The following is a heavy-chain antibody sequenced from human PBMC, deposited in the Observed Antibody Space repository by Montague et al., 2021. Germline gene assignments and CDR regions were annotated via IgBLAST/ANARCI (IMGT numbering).Heavy chain of an antibody. CDR2: IYYSGST. D-gene: IGHD3-16*01. V-gene: IGHV4-61*01. Sequence: SETLSLTCTVSGGSVSSGSYYWSWIRQPPGKGLDWIGYIYYSGSTNYNPSLKSRVTISVDTSKNQFSLRLSSVTAADTAVYYCAGWGLLDKYYFDYWGQGTLVTASS. CDR3: AGWGLLDKYYFDY. J-gene: IGHJ4*02. CDR1: GGSVSSGSYY.